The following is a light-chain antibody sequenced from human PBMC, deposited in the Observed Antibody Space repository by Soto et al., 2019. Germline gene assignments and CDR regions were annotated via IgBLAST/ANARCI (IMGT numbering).Light chain of an antibody. CDR3: SSYTDSGTLV. CDR2: EVN. CDR1: SSDVGAYNY. Sequence: QSALTQPASVSGSPGQSITISCTGTSSDVGAYNYVSWYQQHPGKAPKLIIYEVNNRPSGFSNRFSGSKSGNTASLTISGLQAEDEAGYYCSSYTDSGTLVFGSGTKLTVL. J-gene: IGLJ3*02. V-gene: IGLV2-14*01.